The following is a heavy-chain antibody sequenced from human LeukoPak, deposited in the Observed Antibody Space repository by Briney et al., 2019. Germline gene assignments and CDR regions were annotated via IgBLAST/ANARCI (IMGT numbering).Heavy chain of an antibody. J-gene: IGHJ4*02. V-gene: IGHV3-21*01. CDR1: GFTFSSYS. Sequence: GGSLRLSCAASGFTFSSYSMNWVRQAPGKGLEWVSSISSSSSYIYYADSVKGRFTISRDNAKNSLYLQMNSLRAEDTAVYYCARDRGYNWNSGSFDYWGQGTLVTVSS. CDR2: ISSSSSYI. D-gene: IGHD1-7*01. CDR3: ARDRGYNWNSGSFDY.